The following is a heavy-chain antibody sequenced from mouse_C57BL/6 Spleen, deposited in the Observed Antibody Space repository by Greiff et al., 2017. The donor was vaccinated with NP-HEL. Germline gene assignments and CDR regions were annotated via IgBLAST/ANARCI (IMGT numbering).Heavy chain of an antibody. V-gene: IGHV1-50*01. CDR2: IDPSDSYT. Sequence: QVQLQQPGAELVKPGASVKLSCKASGYTFTSYWMQWVKQRPGQGLEWIGEIDPSDSYTNYNQKFKGKATLTVDTSSSTAYMQLSSLTSEDSAVYYCARAYGNYEGRAMDYWGQGTSVTVSS. D-gene: IGHD2-10*02. CDR1: GYTFTSYW. J-gene: IGHJ4*01. CDR3: ARAYGNYEGRAMDY.